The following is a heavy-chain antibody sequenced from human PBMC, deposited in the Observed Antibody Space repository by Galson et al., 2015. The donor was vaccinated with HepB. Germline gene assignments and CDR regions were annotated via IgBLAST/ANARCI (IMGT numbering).Heavy chain of an antibody. CDR2: MNPNSGNT. CDR3: ARSKAVAGNDADYYGMDV. D-gene: IGHD6-19*01. Sequence: SVKVSCKASGYTFTSYDINWVRQATGQGLEWMGWMNPNSGNTGYAQKFQGRVTMTRNTSISTAYMELSSLRSEDTAVYYCARSKAVAGNDADYYGMDVWGQGTTVTVSS. J-gene: IGHJ6*02. CDR1: GYTFTSYD. V-gene: IGHV1-8*01.